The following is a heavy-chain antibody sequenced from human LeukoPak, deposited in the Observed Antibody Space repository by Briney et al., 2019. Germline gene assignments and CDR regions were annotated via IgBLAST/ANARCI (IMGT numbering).Heavy chain of an antibody. CDR1: GFTFSSYS. V-gene: IGHV3-21*01. CDR3: ARGLHIAAAVTGDAFDI. CDR2: ISSSSSYI. Sequence: PGGSLRLSCAASGFTFSSYSMNWVRQAPGKGLEWVSSISSSSSYIYHADSVKGRFTISRDNAKNSLYLQMNSLRAEDTAVYYCARGLHIAAAVTGDAFDIWGQGTMVTVSS. J-gene: IGHJ3*02. D-gene: IGHD6-13*01.